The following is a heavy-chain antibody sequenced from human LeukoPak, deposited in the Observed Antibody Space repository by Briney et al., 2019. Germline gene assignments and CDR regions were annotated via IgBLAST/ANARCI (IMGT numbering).Heavy chain of an antibody. CDR1: GFTFDDYA. CDR2: ISWDGGST. J-gene: IGHJ6*03. D-gene: IGHD6-19*01. CDR3: AKDGGSGVAGQDYYYYYYMDV. Sequence: GGSLRLSCAASGFTFDDYAMHWVRHAPGKGLEWVSLISWDGGSTYYVDSVKGRFTISRDNSKNSLYLQMNILRAEDTALYYCAKDGGSGVAGQDYYYYYYMDVWGKGTTVTVSS. V-gene: IGHV3-43D*03.